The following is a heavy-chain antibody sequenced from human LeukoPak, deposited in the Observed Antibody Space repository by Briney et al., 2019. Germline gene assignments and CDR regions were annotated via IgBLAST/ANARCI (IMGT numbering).Heavy chain of an antibody. D-gene: IGHD2-2*01. CDR3: AKDLVWIVVVPAANAFDI. V-gene: IGHV3-7*01. CDR1: GFTFSNSW. Sequence: PGGSLRLSCAASGFTFSNSWMTWVRQAPGKGLEWVASMIGDGSEIHYVDSVKGRFTISRDNAKNSLYLQMNSLTAEDTAMYYCAKDLVWIVVVPAANAFDIWGQGTMVAVSS. J-gene: IGHJ3*02. CDR2: MIGDGSEI.